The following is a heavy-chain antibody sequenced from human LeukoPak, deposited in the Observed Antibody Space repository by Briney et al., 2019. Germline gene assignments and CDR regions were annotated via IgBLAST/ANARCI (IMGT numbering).Heavy chain of an antibody. J-gene: IGHJ5*02. CDR3: ARAISRGTNWFDP. CDR2: LGDNDGRT. CDR1: GFTFSNYA. D-gene: IGHD1/OR15-1a*01. Sequence: PGGSLRLSCAASGFTFSNYAMNWVRQAPGEGLEWVSALGDNDGRTFYADSVKGRFTISRDNSKNTLYLQMNSLRAEDTAVYYCARAISRGTNWFDPWGQGTLVTVSS. V-gene: IGHV3-23*01.